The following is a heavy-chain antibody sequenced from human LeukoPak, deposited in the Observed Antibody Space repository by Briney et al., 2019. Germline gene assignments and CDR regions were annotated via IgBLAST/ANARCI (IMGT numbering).Heavy chain of an antibody. CDR3: AKDSPADFGVVTNGEYYYYYYMDV. Sequence: GGSLRLSCVASGFTFSSYAMSWVRQAPGKGLEWVSAISGSGGSIYYADSVKGRFTISRDNSKNTLYLQMNSLRAEDTAVYYCAKDSPADFGVVTNGEYYYYYYMDVWGKGTTVTVSS. D-gene: IGHD3-3*01. CDR2: ISGSGGSI. V-gene: IGHV3-23*01. J-gene: IGHJ6*03. CDR1: GFTFSSYA.